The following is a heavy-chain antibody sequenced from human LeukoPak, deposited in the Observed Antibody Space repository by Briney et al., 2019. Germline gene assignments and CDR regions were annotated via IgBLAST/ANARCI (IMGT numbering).Heavy chain of an antibody. J-gene: IGHJ4*02. CDR3: ARNFFWSGPYFDS. Sequence: SETLSLTCAVSGYSISSGYYWGWIRQPPGKGLEWIGSIYHSGSPYYNPSLKSRVTISLDTSKNQFSVKLSSVPAADTAVYFCARNFFWSGPYFDSWGQGNLVTASS. CDR2: IYHSGSP. V-gene: IGHV4-38-2*01. D-gene: IGHD3-3*01. CDR1: GYSISSGYY.